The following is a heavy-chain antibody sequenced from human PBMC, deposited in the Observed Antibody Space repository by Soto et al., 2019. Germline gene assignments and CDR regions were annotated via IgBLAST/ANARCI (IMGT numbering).Heavy chain of an antibody. CDR3: ARDAYSSSGFDP. CDR1: GYTFTSYF. V-gene: IGHV1-46*01. Sequence: XSVKVPCKASGYTFTSYFMHWVRQAPGQGLEWMGIINPSGGGTTYAQKFQGRVTMTRDTSTSTVYMELSSLRSEDTAVYYCARDAYSSSGFDPWGQGTLVTVSS. CDR2: INPSGGGT. D-gene: IGHD6-19*01. J-gene: IGHJ5*02.